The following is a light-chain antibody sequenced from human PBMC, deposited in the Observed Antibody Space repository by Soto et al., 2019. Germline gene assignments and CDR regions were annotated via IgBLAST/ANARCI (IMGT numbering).Light chain of an antibody. CDR3: QQYYSTPPLT. J-gene: IGKJ4*01. Sequence: DIVMTQSPDSLAVSLGERATVNCKSSQSVLFSSNNKNYLAWYQQKPGQPPKLLIYWASTRESGVPDRFSGSGSGTDFTLTISSLQAEDVAVYYCQQYYSTPPLTFGGGTKVDNK. CDR2: WAS. CDR1: QSVLFSSNNKNY. V-gene: IGKV4-1*01.